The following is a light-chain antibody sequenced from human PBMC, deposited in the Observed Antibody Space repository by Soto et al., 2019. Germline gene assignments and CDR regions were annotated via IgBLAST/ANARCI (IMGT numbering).Light chain of an antibody. Sequence: QSVLTQPRSVSGSPGQSLTISCTGTSSDVGGYNYVSWYQQYPGKAPKLMIYDVTKRPSGVPDRFSGSKSGNTASLTISGLQAEDEADYYCCSHAGSYTYVFGTGTKVTVL. CDR1: SSDVGGYNY. CDR2: DVT. V-gene: IGLV2-11*01. CDR3: CSHAGSYTYV. J-gene: IGLJ1*01.